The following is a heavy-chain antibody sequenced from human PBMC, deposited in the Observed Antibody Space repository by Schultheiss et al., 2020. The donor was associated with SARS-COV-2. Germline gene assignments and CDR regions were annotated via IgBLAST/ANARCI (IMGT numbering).Heavy chain of an antibody. V-gene: IGHV3-33*01. CDR1: GFTFSSYG. D-gene: IGHD3-16*01. Sequence: GGSLRLSCAASGFTFSSYGMHWVRQAPGKGLECVAVIWYDGSNKYYADSVKGRFTISRDNSKNTLYLQMNSLRAEDTAVYYCARIIMITFGGVNGPFDYWGQGTLVTVSS. CDR2: IWYDGSNK. CDR3: ARIIMITFGGVNGPFDY. J-gene: IGHJ4*02.